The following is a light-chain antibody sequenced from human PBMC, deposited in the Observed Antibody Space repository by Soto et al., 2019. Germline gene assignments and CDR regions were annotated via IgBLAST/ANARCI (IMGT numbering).Light chain of an antibody. CDR3: GSDTSSSTPWV. CDR1: SSDVGGYNY. CDR2: EVG. Sequence: QSALTQPAYVSGSPGQSITISCTGTSSDVGGYNYVSWYQQHPGKAPKLMIYEVGNRPSGVSNRFSGSKSGNTASLTISGLQADDEADYYCGSDTSSSTPWVLGGGTKLTVL. V-gene: IGLV2-14*01. J-gene: IGLJ3*02.